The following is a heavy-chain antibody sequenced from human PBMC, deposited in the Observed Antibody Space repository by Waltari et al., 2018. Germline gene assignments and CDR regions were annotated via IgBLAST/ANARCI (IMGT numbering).Heavy chain of an antibody. V-gene: IGHV4-38-2*01. CDR2: IYHSGST. CDR3: ARPRYSGSYSGPFDY. D-gene: IGHD1-26*01. Sequence: QVQLQESGPGLVKPSETLSLTCAVSGYSISSGYYWGWIRQPPGKGLEWIGSIYHSGSTYYNPSLKSRVTISVDTSKNQFSLKLSSVTAADTAVYYCARPRYSGSYSGPFDYWGQGTLVTVSS. J-gene: IGHJ4*02. CDR1: GYSISSGYY.